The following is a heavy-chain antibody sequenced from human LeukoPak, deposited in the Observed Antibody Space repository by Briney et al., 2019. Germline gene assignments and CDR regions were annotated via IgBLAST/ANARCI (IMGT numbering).Heavy chain of an antibody. CDR2: IYYSGST. CDR1: GGSISSSSYY. CDR3: ARPPATYGDYDYFDY. Sequence: PSETLSLTCTVSGGSISSSSYYWGWIRQPPGKGLEWIGSIYYSGSTYYNPSLKSRVTISVDTSKNQFSLKLSSVTAADTAVYYCARPPATYGDYDYFDYWGQGTLVTVSS. V-gene: IGHV4-39*01. D-gene: IGHD4-17*01. J-gene: IGHJ4*02.